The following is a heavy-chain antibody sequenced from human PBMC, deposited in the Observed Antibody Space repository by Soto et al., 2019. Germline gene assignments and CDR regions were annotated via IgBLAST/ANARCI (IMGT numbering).Heavy chain of an antibody. CDR3: ARGLIVVVVAATRGGMDV. V-gene: IGHV4-31*03. CDR1: GGSISSGGYY. D-gene: IGHD2-15*01. J-gene: IGHJ6*02. Sequence: PSETLSLTCTVSGGSISSGGYYWSWIRQHPGKGLEWIGYIYYSGSTYYNPSLKSRVTISVDTSKNQFSLKLSSVTAADTAVYYCARGLIVVVVAATRGGMDVWGQGTTVTVSS. CDR2: IYYSGST.